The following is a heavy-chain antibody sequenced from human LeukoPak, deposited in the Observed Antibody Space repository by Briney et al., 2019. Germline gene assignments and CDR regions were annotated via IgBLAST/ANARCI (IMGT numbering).Heavy chain of an antibody. CDR1: GFTFSSYG. CDR2: ISGSGGST. J-gene: IGHJ6*03. CDR3: AKVGPMTSVTRVFRSRTYYYYYMDV. Sequence: GGTLRLSCAASGFTFSSYGMSWVRQAPGKGLEWVSAISGSGGSTYYADSVKGRFTISRDNSKNTLYLQMNSLRAEDTAVYYCAKVGPMTSVTRVFRSRTYYYYYMDVWGKGTTVTVSS. V-gene: IGHV3-23*01. D-gene: IGHD4-11*01.